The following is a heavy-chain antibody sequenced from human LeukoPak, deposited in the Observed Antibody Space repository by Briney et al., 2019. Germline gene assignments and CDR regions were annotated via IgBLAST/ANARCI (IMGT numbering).Heavy chain of an antibody. J-gene: IGHJ5*02. CDR1: GGSISSGSYY. V-gene: IGHV4-61*02. D-gene: IGHD2-2*01. CDR3: ARVVVPAAYNWFDP. Sequence: SQTLSLTCTVSGGSISSGSYYLSWIRQPAGKGLEWIGRIYTSGSTNYNPSLKSRVTISVDTSKNQFSLKLSSVTAADTAVYYCARVVVPAAYNWFDPWGQGTLVTVSS. CDR2: IYTSGST.